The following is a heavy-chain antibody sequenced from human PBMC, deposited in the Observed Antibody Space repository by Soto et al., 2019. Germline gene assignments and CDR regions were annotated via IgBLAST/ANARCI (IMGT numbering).Heavy chain of an antibody. CDR1: GGSFSGYY. J-gene: IGHJ6*02. V-gene: IGHV4-34*01. Sequence: SETLSLTCAVYGGSFSGYYWSWIRQPPGKGLEWIGEISHSGSTNYNPSLKSRVTISVDTSKNQFSLKLSSVTAADTAVYYCARGRGVYYYYGVDVWGQGTTVTVSS. CDR3: ARGRGVYYYYGVDV. CDR2: ISHSGST.